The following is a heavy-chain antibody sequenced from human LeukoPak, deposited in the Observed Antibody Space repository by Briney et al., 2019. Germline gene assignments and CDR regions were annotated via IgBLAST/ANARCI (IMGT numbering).Heavy chain of an antibody. J-gene: IGHJ4*02. CDR1: GFTFSSYS. Sequence: GGSLRLSCAASGFTFSSYSMNWVRQAPGKGLEWVSSISSSSSYIYYADSVKGRFTISRDNAKNSLYLQMNSLRAEDTAVYYCAREGSGRKAPFDYWGQGTLVTVSS. CDR3: AREGSGRKAPFDY. D-gene: IGHD6-19*01. CDR2: ISSSSSYI. V-gene: IGHV3-21*04.